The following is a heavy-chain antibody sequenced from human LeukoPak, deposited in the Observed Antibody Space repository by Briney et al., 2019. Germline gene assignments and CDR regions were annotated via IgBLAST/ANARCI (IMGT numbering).Heavy chain of an antibody. V-gene: IGHV4-39*01. CDR1: GGSISSSSYY. CDR3: ARHLHSWYIDY. J-gene: IGHJ4*02. CDR2: IYYSGST. Sequence: PSETLSLTCTVSGGSISSSSYYWGWIRQPPGKGLEWIGSIYYSGSTYYNPSLKSRVTISVDTSKNQFSLKLSSVTAADTAVYYCARHLHSWYIDYWGQGTLVTVSS. D-gene: IGHD6-13*01.